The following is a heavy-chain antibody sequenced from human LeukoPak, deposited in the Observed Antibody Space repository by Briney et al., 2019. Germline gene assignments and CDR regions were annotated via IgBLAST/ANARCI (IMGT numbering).Heavy chain of an antibody. V-gene: IGHV4-39*07. CDR3: ASPAGSGQPSQDAFDI. J-gene: IGHJ3*02. CDR1: GGSISSGTYY. D-gene: IGHD3-10*01. CDR2: IYHSGST. Sequence: PSETLSLTYTVSGGSISSGTYYWGWIRQPPGKGLEWIGSIYHSGSTYYNPSLKSRVTISVDTSKTQFSLKLSSVTAADTAVYYCASPAGSGQPSQDAFDIWGQGTMVTVSS.